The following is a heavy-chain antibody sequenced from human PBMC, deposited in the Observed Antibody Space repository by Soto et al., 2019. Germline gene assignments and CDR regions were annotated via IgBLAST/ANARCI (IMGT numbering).Heavy chain of an antibody. Sequence: SVKVSCKASGGTFSSYAISWVRQAPGQGLEWMGGIIPIFGTANYAQKFQGRVTITADKSTSTAYMELSSLRSEDTAVYYCARGGYCSSTSCRARYYYYGMDVWGQGTTVTVSS. CDR1: GGTFSSYA. CDR3: ARGGYCSSTSCRARYYYYGMDV. V-gene: IGHV1-69*06. J-gene: IGHJ6*02. CDR2: IIPIFGTA. D-gene: IGHD2-2*01.